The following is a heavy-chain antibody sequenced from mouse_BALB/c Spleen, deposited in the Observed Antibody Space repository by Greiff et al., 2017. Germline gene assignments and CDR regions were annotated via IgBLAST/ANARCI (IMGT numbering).Heavy chain of an antibody. J-gene: IGHJ2*01. V-gene: IGHV1-9*01. Sequence: VQLQQSGAELMKPGASVKISCKATGYTFSSYWIEWVKQRPGHGLEWIGEILPGSGSTNYNEKFKGKATFTADTSSNTAYMQLSSLTSEDSAVYYCARSDYGPLFDYWGQGTTRTVSS. D-gene: IGHD1-1*01. CDR3: ARSDYGPLFDY. CDR1: GYTFSSYW. CDR2: ILPGSGST.